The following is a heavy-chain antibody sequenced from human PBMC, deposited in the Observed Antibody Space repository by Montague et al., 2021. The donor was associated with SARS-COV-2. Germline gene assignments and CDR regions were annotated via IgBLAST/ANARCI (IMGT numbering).Heavy chain of an antibody. Sequence: SETLSLTCTVSAGSISTNSYYWAWIRQPPGKGLEWIGSISYSGSTYFNPSHESRLTMSVDTSKNHFSLKLSSVTAADTAVYYCARLWDFYGSGSYKNSWFDPWGQGTRVTVSS. CDR2: ISYSGST. CDR1: AGSISTNSYY. J-gene: IGHJ5*02. V-gene: IGHV4-39*02. CDR3: ARLWDFYGSGSYKNSWFDP. D-gene: IGHD3-10*01.